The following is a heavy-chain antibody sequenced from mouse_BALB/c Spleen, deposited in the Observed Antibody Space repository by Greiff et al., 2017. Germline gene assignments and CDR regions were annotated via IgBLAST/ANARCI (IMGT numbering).Heavy chain of an antibody. Sequence: EVQRVESGGGLVQPGGSRKLSCAASGFTFSSFGMHWVRQAPEKGLEWVAYISSGSSTIYYADTVKGRFTISRDNPKNTLFLQMTSLRSEDTAMYYCAIYYGSSYDAMDYWGQGTSVTVSS. CDR1: GFTFSSFG. CDR3: AIYYGSSYDAMDY. J-gene: IGHJ4*01. V-gene: IGHV5-17*02. D-gene: IGHD1-1*01. CDR2: ISSGSSTI.